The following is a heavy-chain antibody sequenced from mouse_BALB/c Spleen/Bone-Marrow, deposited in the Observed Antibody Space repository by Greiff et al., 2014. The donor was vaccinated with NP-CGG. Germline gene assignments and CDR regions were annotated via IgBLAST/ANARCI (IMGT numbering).Heavy chain of an antibody. J-gene: IGHJ4*01. Sequence: VQLKESGGGLVKPGGSLKLSCAASGFTFSDYYMHWVRQTPEKRLEWVATISDGGGYTYYPDSVWGRFTISRDNAKNNLYLQMSSLKSEDTAMYYCARSGERYGAMDYWGQGTSVTVFS. D-gene: IGHD2-10*02. CDR2: ISDGGGYT. V-gene: IGHV5-4*02. CDR1: GFTFSDYY. CDR3: ARSGERYGAMDY.